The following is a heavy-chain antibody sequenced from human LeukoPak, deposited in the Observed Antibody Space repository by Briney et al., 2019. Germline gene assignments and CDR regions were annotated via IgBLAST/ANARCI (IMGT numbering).Heavy chain of an antibody. Sequence: GESLKISCKGSGYSFTSYWIGWVRQMPGKGLEWMGIIYPGDSDTRYSPSFQSQVTISADKSITTAYLQWSSLKASDTAMYYCASYNYYDSSGYYYEWVYWDQGTLVTVSS. D-gene: IGHD3-22*01. CDR2: IYPGDSDT. CDR1: GYSFTSYW. V-gene: IGHV5-51*01. CDR3: ASYNYYDSSGYYYEWVY. J-gene: IGHJ4*02.